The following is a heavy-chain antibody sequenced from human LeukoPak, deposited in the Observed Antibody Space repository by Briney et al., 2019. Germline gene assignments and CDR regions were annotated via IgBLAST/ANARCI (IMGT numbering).Heavy chain of an antibody. Sequence: ASVKVSCKVSGYTLTELSVHWVRQAPGKGLEWMGGFDPEDGETIYAQKFQGRVTMTEDTSTDTAYMELSSLRSEDTAVYYCATDWEPTTEVGVAFDIWGQGTMVTVSS. CDR1: GYTLTELS. CDR2: FDPEDGET. CDR3: ATDWEPTTEVGVAFDI. V-gene: IGHV1-24*01. J-gene: IGHJ3*02. D-gene: IGHD4-23*01.